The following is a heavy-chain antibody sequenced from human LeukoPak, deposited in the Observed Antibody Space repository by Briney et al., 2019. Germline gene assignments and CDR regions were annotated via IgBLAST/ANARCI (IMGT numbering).Heavy chain of an antibody. D-gene: IGHD3-22*01. CDR1: GYAFTGYY. Sequence: ASVKVSCEASGYAFTGYYLHWVRQAPGRGLEWMGWINPNSGGTNYAQKFQGRVTMTRDTSISTAYMELSRLRSDDTAVYYCVRDRPSYYDSSVYYRENFDFWGQGTLVTVSS. CDR3: VRDRPSYYDSSVYYRENFDF. CDR2: INPNSGGT. J-gene: IGHJ4*02. V-gene: IGHV1-2*02.